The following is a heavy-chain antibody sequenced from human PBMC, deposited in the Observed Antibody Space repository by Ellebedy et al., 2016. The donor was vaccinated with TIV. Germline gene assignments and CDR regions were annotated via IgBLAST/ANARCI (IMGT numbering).Heavy chain of an antibody. J-gene: IGHJ4*02. CDR2: ISYDGSNK. Sequence: GESLKISXAASGFTFSSYGMHWVRQAPGKGLEWVAVISYDGSNKYYADSVKGRFTISRDNSKNTLYLQMNSLRAEDTAVYYCAKDGWIQLWTYYFDYWGQGTLVTVSS. CDR3: AKDGWIQLWTYYFDY. CDR1: GFTFSSYG. V-gene: IGHV3-30*18. D-gene: IGHD5-18*01.